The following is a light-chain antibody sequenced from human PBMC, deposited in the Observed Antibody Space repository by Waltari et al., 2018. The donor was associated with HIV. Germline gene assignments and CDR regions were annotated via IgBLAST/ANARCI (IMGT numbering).Light chain of an antibody. J-gene: IGKJ3*01. Sequence: DIQMTQSPSSLSASVGDRVTITCQASQDISNYLNWYQQKTGKAPKLLIYDASNLETGVPSSFSGSGSGTDFTFTISSLQPEDIATYYCQQYDNLPLTFGPGTKVDIK. V-gene: IGKV1-33*01. CDR3: QQYDNLPLT. CDR1: QDISNY. CDR2: DAS.